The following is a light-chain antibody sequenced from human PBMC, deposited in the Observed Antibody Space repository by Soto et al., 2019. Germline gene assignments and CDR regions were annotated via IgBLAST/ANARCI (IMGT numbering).Light chain of an antibody. CDR2: DNY. V-gene: IGLV1-51*01. J-gene: IGLJ2*01. CDR1: SSNIGNTY. Sequence: QSVLTQSPSVSAAPGQTVTISCSGSSSNIGNTYISWYQQLPGTAPKLLIYDNYERPSGIPDRFSGSKSDTSATLGITGLQTGDEADYYCATWDSSLSAVVFGGGTKLTVL. CDR3: ATWDSSLSAVV.